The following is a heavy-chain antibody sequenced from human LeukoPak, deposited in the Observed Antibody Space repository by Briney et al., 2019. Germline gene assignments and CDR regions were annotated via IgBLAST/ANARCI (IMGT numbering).Heavy chain of an antibody. CDR3: ARADRLHGGPYLIGP. CDR1: GYSFTDYY. Sequence: ASVKVSCKTSGYSFTDYYMHWVRRAPGQGLEWMGWINPNSGGTSSAQKFQGRVTMTRDTSITTVYMEVSWLTSDDTAIYYCARADRLHGGPYLIGPWGQGTLVTVSS. V-gene: IGHV1-2*02. CDR2: INPNSGGT. D-gene: IGHD2-21*01. J-gene: IGHJ5*02.